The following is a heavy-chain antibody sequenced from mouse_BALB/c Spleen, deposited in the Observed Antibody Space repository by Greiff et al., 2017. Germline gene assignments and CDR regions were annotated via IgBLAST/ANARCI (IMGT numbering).Heavy chain of an antibody. V-gene: IGHV5-6-4*01. D-gene: IGHD3-3*01. CDR2: ISSGGSYT. Sequence: DVHLVESGGGLVKPGGSLKLSCAASGFTFSSYTMSWVRQTPEKRLEWVATISSGGSYTYYPDSVKGRFTISRDNAKNTLYLQMSSLKSEDTAMYYCTRDRVYFDYWGQGTTLTVSS. CDR3: TRDRVYFDY. CDR1: GFTFSSYT. J-gene: IGHJ2*01.